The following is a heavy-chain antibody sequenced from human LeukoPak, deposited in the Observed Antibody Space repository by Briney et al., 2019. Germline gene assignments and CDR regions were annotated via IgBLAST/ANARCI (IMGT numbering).Heavy chain of an antibody. CDR1: GGSFSGYY. V-gene: IGHV4-34*01. Sequence: SETLSLTCAVYGGSFSGYYWSWIRQPPGKGLEWIGEINHSGSTNYNPSLKSRVTISVDTSKNQFSLKLSSVTAADTAVYYCARVTIFGVVHRRYNWFDPWGRGTLVTVSS. J-gene: IGHJ5*02. CDR2: INHSGST. CDR3: ARVTIFGVVHRRYNWFDP. D-gene: IGHD3-3*01.